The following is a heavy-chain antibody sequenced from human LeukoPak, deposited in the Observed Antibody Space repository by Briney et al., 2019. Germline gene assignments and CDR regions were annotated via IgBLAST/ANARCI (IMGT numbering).Heavy chain of an antibody. CDR2: IYYSGST. J-gene: IGHJ5*01. Sequence: PSETLSLTCTVSGGSISSYYWSWTRQPPGKGLEWIGYIYYSGSTNYNPSLKSRVTISVDTSMNQFSLKLSSVTAADTAVYYCARSNFYSSSWYEFWGQGSLVTVSS. CDR3: ARSNFYSSSWYEF. V-gene: IGHV4-59*08. CDR1: GGSISSYY. D-gene: IGHD6-13*01.